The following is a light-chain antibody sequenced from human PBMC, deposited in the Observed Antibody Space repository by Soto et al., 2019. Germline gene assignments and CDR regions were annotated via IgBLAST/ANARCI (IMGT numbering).Light chain of an antibody. CDR3: QHFNSWPLL. V-gene: IGKV3-15*01. Sequence: EIVMPQSPAMLSVSPGERATLSCRASQNVNNRLAWYQQKAGQPPRLLIYGASTRATGIPARFSGSGSGTEFTLTISSLQSEDFAFYYCQHFNSWPLLFGQGTKVEIK. J-gene: IGKJ1*01. CDR1: QNVNNR. CDR2: GAS.